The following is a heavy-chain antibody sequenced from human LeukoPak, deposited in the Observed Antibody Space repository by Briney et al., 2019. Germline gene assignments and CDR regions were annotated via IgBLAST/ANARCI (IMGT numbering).Heavy chain of an antibody. Sequence: SETLSLTCTVSGGSISSGDYYWSWIRQPPGKGLEWIGYIYYSGSTYYNPSLQSRVTISVDTSKNQFSLKLSSVTAADTAVYYCARSCSGGSCYSDWFDPWGQGTLVTVSS. J-gene: IGHJ5*02. CDR2: IYYSGST. CDR1: GGSISSGDYY. CDR3: ARSCSGGSCYSDWFDP. D-gene: IGHD2-15*01. V-gene: IGHV4-30-4*01.